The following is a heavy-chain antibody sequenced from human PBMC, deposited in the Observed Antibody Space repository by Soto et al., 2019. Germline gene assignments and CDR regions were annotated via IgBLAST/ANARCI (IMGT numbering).Heavy chain of an antibody. CDR2: SSGSGPIT. J-gene: IGHJ4*02. Sequence: PGGSLRLSCAASGFIFSSYAMHWVRQAPGKGLEWVSSSSGSGPITDYADFVNGRFTISRDSSKDALYLEMNSLRADDTAVYFCAKDPYSDVWSGYFPYFDYWAQGILVTAPQ. D-gene: IGHD3-3*01. CDR1: GFIFSSYA. CDR3: AKDPYSDVWSGYFPYFDY. V-gene: IGHV3-23*01.